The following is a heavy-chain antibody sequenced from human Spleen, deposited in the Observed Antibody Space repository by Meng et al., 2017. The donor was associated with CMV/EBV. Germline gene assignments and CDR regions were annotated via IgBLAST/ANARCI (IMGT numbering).Heavy chain of an antibody. CDR1: GDTFTSYY. V-gene: IGHV1-46*03. J-gene: IGHJ4*02. D-gene: IGHD6-19*01. CDR3: TRGGGGSGGRFDY. Sequence: QVQLVQSGAEVKKPGAPVKVSCKASGDTFTSYYIHWVRQAPGQGLEWMGKINPSGVSTSYAQKFQGRVTMTRDTSTSAVYMELSSLRSEDTAVYYCTRGGGGSGGRFDYWGQGTLVTVSS. CDR2: INPSGVST.